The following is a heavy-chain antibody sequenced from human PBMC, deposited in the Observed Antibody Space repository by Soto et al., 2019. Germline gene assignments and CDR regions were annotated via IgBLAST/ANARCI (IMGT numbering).Heavy chain of an antibody. D-gene: IGHD3-10*01. J-gene: IGHJ4*02. CDR3: ARALRDGVPIYYYDS. V-gene: IGHV2-26*01. Sequence: SGPTLVNPTETLTLTCTFSGFSLSKARMGVSWIRQPPGKALEWLAHIFWNDERSYNTSLKSRLTISRDTSKSQVVLTMTNVDPVDTGTYFCARALRDGVPIYYYDSRGQRTLVTVSS. CDR1: GFSLSKARMG. CDR2: IFWNDER.